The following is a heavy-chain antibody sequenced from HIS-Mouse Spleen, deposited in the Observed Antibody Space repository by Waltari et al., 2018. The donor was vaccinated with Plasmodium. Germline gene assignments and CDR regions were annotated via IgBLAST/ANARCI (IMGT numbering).Heavy chain of an antibody. D-gene: IGHD7-27*01. J-gene: IGHJ3*02. CDR2: INPNRGGT. V-gene: IGHV1-2*02. CDR3: ARDPKQLGSAFDI. CDR1: GYTFTGHF. Sequence: QVQLVPSGAEVKKPGASVQVPCKASGYTFTGHFMHWVRQAPGQGLEWMGWINPNRGGTNYAQRFQGRVTMTRDTSISTAYMELSRLRSDDTAVYYCARDPKQLGSAFDIWGQGTMVTVSS.